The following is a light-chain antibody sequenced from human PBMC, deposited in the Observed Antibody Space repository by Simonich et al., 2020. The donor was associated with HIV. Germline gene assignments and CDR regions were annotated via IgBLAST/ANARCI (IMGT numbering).Light chain of an antibody. V-gene: IGKV3-11*01. J-gene: IGKJ4*01. Sequence: EIVLTQSPATLSLSPGERATLSCRASQSVGSYLAWYQQKPGQAPRLLIYDVSNRATGIPARFSGSWSGTDFTLTINSMESEDFAVYYCQQYNHWPPLTFGGGTKVEIK. CDR2: DVS. CDR1: QSVGSY. CDR3: QQYNHWPPLT.